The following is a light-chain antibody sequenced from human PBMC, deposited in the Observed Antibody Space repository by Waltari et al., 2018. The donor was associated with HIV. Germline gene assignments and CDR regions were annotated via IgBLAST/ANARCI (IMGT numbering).Light chain of an antibody. Sequence: QSVLTQPPSVSEAPRQRVTISCSGSSSNIGNNAENWYQQLPGKAPKLLIYYDDLLPSGVSDRFSGSKSGTSASLAISGLQSEDEADYYCAAWDDSLNGWVCGGGTKLTVL. CDR3: AAWDDSLNGWV. J-gene: IGLJ3*02. CDR1: SSNIGNNA. V-gene: IGLV1-36*01. CDR2: YDD.